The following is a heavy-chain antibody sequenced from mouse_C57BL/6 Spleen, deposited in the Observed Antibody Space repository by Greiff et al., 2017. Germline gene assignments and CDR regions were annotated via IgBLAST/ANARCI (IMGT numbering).Heavy chain of an antibody. V-gene: IGHV10-1*01. CDR2: IRSKSNNYAT. CDR3: VRHEDDYKDYAMDY. CDR1: GFSFNTYA. J-gene: IGHJ4*01. Sequence: EVMLVESGGGLVQPKGSLKLSCAASGFSFNTYAMNWVRQAPGKGLEWVARIRSKSNNYATYYADSVKDRFTISRDDSESMLYLQMNNLKTEDTAMYYCVRHEDDYKDYAMDYWGQGTSVTVSS. D-gene: IGHD2-4*01.